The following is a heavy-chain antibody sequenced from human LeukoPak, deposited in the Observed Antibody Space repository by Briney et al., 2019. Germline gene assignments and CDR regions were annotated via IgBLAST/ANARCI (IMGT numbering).Heavy chain of an antibody. V-gene: IGHV3-23*01. Sequence: PGGSLRLSCAASGFTFSSYSMNWVRQAPGKGPEWVSAILGSGVTTYYADSVKGRFTVSRDNSKSTLYLQMNTLRAEDTALYYCAKWGDYDVLTGYYVPDYWGQGTLVTVSS. CDR3: AKWGDYDVLTGYYVPDY. CDR2: ILGSGVTT. D-gene: IGHD3-9*01. J-gene: IGHJ4*02. CDR1: GFTFSSYS.